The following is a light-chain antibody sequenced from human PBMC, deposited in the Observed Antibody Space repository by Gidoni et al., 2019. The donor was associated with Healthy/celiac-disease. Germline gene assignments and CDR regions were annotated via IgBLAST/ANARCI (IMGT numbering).Light chain of an antibody. CDR3: QPRSNWPLT. Sequence: EIVLTQSPATLALSPGDRATLSCRASQSVSSYLAWYQQKPGQAPRLLIYDASNRATGIPARFSGSGSGTDFTLTISSLEPEDFAVYYCQPRSNWPLTFGGGTKVEIK. J-gene: IGKJ4*01. CDR1: QSVSSY. CDR2: DAS. V-gene: IGKV3-11*01.